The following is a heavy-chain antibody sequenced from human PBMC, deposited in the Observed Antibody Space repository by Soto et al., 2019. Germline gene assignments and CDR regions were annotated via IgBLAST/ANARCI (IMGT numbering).Heavy chain of an antibody. CDR1: GGSISSGGYY. Sequence: SETLSLTCTVSGGSISSGGYYWSWIRQHPGKGLEWIGYIYYSGSTYKNPSLHSRVTISVDTSKNHFSLKLNSVTAADTAVYYCARRTNYGDYSFDYWGQGTLVTVSS. CDR2: IYYSGST. D-gene: IGHD4-17*01. V-gene: IGHV4-31*03. J-gene: IGHJ4*02. CDR3: ARRTNYGDYSFDY.